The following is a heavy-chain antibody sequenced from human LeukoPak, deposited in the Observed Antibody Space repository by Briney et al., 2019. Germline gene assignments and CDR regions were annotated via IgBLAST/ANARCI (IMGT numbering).Heavy chain of an antibody. J-gene: IGHJ5*02. Sequence: SETLSLTCTVSGGSISSYHWSWIRQPPGKGLEWIGYIYYSGSTNYNPSLKSRVTISVDTSKNQFSLKLSSVTAADTAVYYCARHTSRWGYYDILTGPPVGWFDPWGQGTLVTVSS. V-gene: IGHV4-59*08. D-gene: IGHD3-9*01. CDR2: IYYSGST. CDR3: ARHTSRWGYYDILTGPPVGWFDP. CDR1: GGSISSYH.